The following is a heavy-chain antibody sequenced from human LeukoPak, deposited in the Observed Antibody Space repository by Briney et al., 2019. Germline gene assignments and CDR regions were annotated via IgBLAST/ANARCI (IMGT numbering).Heavy chain of an antibody. CDR1: GFSFSNSW. J-gene: IGHJ4*02. V-gene: IGHV3-74*01. D-gene: IGHD3-10*01. CDR3: ARGADHGGSYYPD. Sequence: GGSLRLSCAASGFSFSNSWMYWVRQGPGKGPGWVSRMKPDGTKIEYADSVKGRFTISRDNAKNTLFLQMSSLRVEDTAVYYCARGADHGGSYYPDWGQGTRVTVSS. CDR2: MKPDGTKI.